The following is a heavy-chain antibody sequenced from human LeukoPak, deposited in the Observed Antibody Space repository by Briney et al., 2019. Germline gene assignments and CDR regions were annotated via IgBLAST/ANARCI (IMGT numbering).Heavy chain of an antibody. Sequence: GGSLRLSCAASGFTFSSYGMRWVRQPPGKGLEWVAVIWYDGGNKYYADPVKRRFTISRDNSTNTLYLQMNSLSAEDTAVYYCARADCGGDCYPGYPAFDIWGQGTLVTVSS. V-gene: IGHV3-33*01. CDR3: ARADCGGDCYPGYPAFDI. D-gene: IGHD2-21*02. J-gene: IGHJ3*02. CDR2: IWYDGGNK. CDR1: GFTFSSYG.